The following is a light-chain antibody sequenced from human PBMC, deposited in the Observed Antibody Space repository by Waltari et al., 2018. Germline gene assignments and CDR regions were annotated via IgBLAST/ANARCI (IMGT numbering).Light chain of an antibody. CDR1: QDINNF. CDR3: QQYDDLLS. J-gene: IGKJ5*01. CDR2: EAA. V-gene: IGKV1-33*01. Sequence: DIQMTQSPSSLSASVGDRVTITCQARQDINNFLNWYQQKPGKAPRLLIYEAAHLETGVPSRFSGTGSGTDFTFTISSLQPEDIAIYYCQQYDDLLSFGQGTRLEIK.